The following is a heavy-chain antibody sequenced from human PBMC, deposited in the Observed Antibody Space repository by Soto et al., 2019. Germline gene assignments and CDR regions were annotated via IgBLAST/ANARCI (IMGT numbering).Heavy chain of an antibody. CDR1: GFTFTIFA. CDR3: ALTRRSTLLDVPGPGFEH. J-gene: IGHJ4*02. CDR2: ISGSGGST. D-gene: IGHD1-1*01. V-gene: IGHV3-23*01. Sequence: EVQLLESGGDLVQPGGSLRLSCAASGFTFTIFAMSWVRQSPGKGLEWVSTISGSGGSTYYADAVKGRFTISRDNSMGTLYLQMKSLRVEDTAIYYCALTRRSTLLDVPGPGFEHWGRGTLVTVSS.